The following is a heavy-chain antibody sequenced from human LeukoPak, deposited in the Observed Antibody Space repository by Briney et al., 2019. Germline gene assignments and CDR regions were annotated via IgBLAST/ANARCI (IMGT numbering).Heavy chain of an antibody. V-gene: IGHV1-18*01. CDR2: ISAYNGNT. Sequence: ASVKVSCKASGYTFTSYGISWVRQAPGQGLEWMGWISAYNGNTNYAQKLQGRVTMTTDTSTSTAYMELRSLRSDDTAVYYCARALYCGGDCSSRFDYWGQGTLVTVSS. CDR1: GYTFTSYG. D-gene: IGHD2-21*02. CDR3: ARALYCGGDCSSRFDY. J-gene: IGHJ4*02.